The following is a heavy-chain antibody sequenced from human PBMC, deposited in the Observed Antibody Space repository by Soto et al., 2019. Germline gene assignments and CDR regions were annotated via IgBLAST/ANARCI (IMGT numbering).Heavy chain of an antibody. D-gene: IGHD6-13*01. CDR2: IYPGDSDT. Sequence: GESLKISCKGSGYSFTSYWIDWVRQLPGKGLEWMGIIYPGDSDTRYSPSFQGQVTISADKSITTAYLQWSSLKASDTAMYYCATQQQVALFDYWGQGTLVTVSS. CDR1: GYSFTSYW. CDR3: ATQQQVALFDY. J-gene: IGHJ4*02. V-gene: IGHV5-51*01.